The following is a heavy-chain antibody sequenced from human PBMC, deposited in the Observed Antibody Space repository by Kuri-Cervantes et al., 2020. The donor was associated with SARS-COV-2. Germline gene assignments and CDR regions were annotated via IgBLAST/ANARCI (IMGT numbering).Heavy chain of an antibody. V-gene: IGHV3-13*01. CDR3: AGSHRVYDFWTQVTPGDWFDP. CDR2: IGTAGDT. D-gene: IGHD3-3*01. CDR1: GFTFSSYA. Sequence: GGSLRLSCAASGFTFSSYAMHWVRQATGKGLEWVSAIGTAGDTYYPGSVKGQFTISRENAKNSLYLQMNSLRAEDTAVYYCAGSHRVYDFWTQVTPGDWFDPWGQGTLVTVSS. J-gene: IGHJ5*02.